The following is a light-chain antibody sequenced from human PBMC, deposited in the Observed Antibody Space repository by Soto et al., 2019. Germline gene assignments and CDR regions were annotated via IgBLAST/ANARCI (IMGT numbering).Light chain of an antibody. Sequence: DIVMTQSPLSLPVTPGEPASISCRSSQSLLHSNGYNYLDWYLQKPGQSPQLLIYLGSNRASGVPDRFRGSGSGTDFTLKISRVEAEYVGVYYCMQPLQSWTFGQGTKVEIK. CDR1: QSLLHSNGYNY. J-gene: IGKJ1*01. V-gene: IGKV2-28*01. CDR2: LGS. CDR3: MQPLQSWT.